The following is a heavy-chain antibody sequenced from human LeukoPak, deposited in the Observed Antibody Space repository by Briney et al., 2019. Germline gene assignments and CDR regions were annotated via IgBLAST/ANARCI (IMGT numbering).Heavy chain of an antibody. CDR2: IRSNGATA. CDR1: GFTVSDAW. J-gene: IGHJ4*02. CDR3: ARGQEFDDGVFDS. Sequence: PGGSLRLSCAASGFTVSDAWMSWVRQAPGKGLEWVSTIRSNGATAYNADSVKGRFTISRDNSKNTVYLQMNSLRVEDTAIYYCARGQEFDDGVFDSWGQGTLVTVSS. V-gene: IGHV3-23*01. D-gene: IGHD1-1*01.